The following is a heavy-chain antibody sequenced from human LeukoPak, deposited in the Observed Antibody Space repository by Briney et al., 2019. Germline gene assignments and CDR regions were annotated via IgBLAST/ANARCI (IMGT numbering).Heavy chain of an antibody. J-gene: IGHJ5*02. Sequence: GGSLRLSCAVSGFTFNNYAMDWVRQAPGKGLEWVSGVSASGGTTYYADSVKGRFTISRDNAKSSLYLQMNSLRAEDTAVYYCARSQLVPHNWFDPWGQGTLVTVSS. CDR3: ARSQLVPHNWFDP. V-gene: IGHV3-23*01. D-gene: IGHD6-13*01. CDR1: GFTFNNYA. CDR2: VSASGGTT.